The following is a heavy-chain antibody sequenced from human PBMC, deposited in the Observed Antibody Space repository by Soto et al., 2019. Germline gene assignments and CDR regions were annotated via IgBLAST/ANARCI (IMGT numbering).Heavy chain of an antibody. CDR3: AREEWLRGYYYYGMDV. D-gene: IGHD5-12*01. CDR1: GYTFTSYG. Sequence: QVQLVQSGAEVKKPGASVKVSCKASGYTFTSYGISWVRQAPGQGLEWMGWISAYNGNTNYAQKLQGRVTMTTDTSTSTAYMELRSLRADDTAVYYCAREEWLRGYYYYGMDVWGQGTTVTVSS. J-gene: IGHJ6*02. V-gene: IGHV1-18*01. CDR2: ISAYNGNT.